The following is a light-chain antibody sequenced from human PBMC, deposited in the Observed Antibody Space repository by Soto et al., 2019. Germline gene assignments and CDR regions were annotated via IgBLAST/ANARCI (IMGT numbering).Light chain of an antibody. J-gene: IGKJ2*01. Sequence: DIVMTRSPDSLAVSLGERATINCKSSQSVLYSSNNKNYLAWYQQKPGQPPKLLIYWASTRATGIPARFSGSGSGTEFTLTISSLQSEDFALYYCHQYNSWPPGTFGQGTKVDI. CDR2: WAS. CDR3: HQYNSWPPGT. CDR1: QSVLYSSNNKNY. V-gene: IGKV4-1*01.